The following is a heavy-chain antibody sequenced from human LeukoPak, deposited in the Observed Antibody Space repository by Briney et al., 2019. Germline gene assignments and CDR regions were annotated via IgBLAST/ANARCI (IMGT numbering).Heavy chain of an antibody. V-gene: IGHV1-3*01. CDR2: INAGNGNT. D-gene: IGHD6-13*01. CDR3: AREKQQLGQDYYYGMDV. CDR1: GYTFTSYA. Sequence: ASVKVSCEASGYTFTSYAMHWVRQAPGQRLEWMGWINAGNGNTKYSQKFQGRVTITRDTSASTAYMELSSLRSEDTAVYYCAREKQQLGQDYYYGMDVWGKGTTVTVSS. J-gene: IGHJ6*04.